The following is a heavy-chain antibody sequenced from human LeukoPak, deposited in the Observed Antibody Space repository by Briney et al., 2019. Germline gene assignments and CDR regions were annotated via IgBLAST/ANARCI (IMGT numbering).Heavy chain of an antibody. Sequence: ESGGSLRLSCAASGVTFSSYAMSWVRQAPGKGLEWVSAISGSGGTIYYAESVKGRFTISRDNSKNTLYLQMTSLRAEDTAVYYCAKSWGYCSNGVCGPFDPWGQGTLVTVSS. CDR1: GVTFSSYA. CDR3: AKSWGYCSNGVCGPFDP. V-gene: IGHV3-23*01. CDR2: ISGSGGTI. J-gene: IGHJ5*02. D-gene: IGHD2-8*01.